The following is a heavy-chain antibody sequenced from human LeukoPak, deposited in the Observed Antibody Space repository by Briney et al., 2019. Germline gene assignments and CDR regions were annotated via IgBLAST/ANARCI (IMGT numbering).Heavy chain of an antibody. D-gene: IGHD5-18*01. CDR2: ISWNSGSI. Sequence: GGSLRLSCATSGFTFDDYAMHWVRQPPGRGLEWVSGISWNSGSIGYADSAKGRFTIFRDNAKNSLYLQMNSLRAEDTALYYCAKDIRLGRHSYGQTSPNFDYWGQGTLVTVSS. J-gene: IGHJ4*02. CDR1: GFTFDDYA. CDR3: AKDIRLGRHSYGQTSPNFDY. V-gene: IGHV3-9*01.